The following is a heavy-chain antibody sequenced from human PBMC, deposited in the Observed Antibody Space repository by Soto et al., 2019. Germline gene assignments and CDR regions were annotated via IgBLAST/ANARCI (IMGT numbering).Heavy chain of an antibody. J-gene: IGHJ4*02. Sequence: PSETLSLACTVSGGSISSSSYYWGWIRQPPGKGLEWIGRIYYSGSTNYNPSLKSRVTISVDTSKNQFSLNLTSVTAADSAVYFCATSVGGFVSGSGTYPFWGQGTQVTVSS. D-gene: IGHD3-10*01. CDR2: IYYSGST. CDR3: ATSVGGFVSGSGTYPF. CDR1: GGSISSSSYY. V-gene: IGHV4-39*07.